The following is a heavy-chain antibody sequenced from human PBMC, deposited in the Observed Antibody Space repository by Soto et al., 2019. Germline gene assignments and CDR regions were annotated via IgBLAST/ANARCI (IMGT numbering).Heavy chain of an antibody. CDR1: GFSFSNAW. V-gene: IGHV3-15*07. J-gene: IGHJ4*02. Sequence: GGSLRLSCAASGFSFSNAWMNWVRQAPGKGLEWVGRVKSKSDGGTTDYAAPVKGRFTISRDDSKDTLYLQMDSLKTDAAVYYCARDRAGLLEFWGQGTLVTDSS. D-gene: IGHD3-10*01. CDR2: VKSKSDGGTT. CDR3: ARDRAGLLEF.